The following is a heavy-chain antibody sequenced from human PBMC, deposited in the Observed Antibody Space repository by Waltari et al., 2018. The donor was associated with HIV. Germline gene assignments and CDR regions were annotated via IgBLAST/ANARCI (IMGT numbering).Heavy chain of an antibody. D-gene: IGHD2-2*01. J-gene: IGHJ6*02. CDR3: ARDLIVVVPAARPDYYYGMDV. CDR1: GFTFSSYS. Sequence: EVQLVESGGGLVKPGGSLRLSCAASGFTFSSYSMNWVRQAPGKGLEWVSSISSSSSYIYYADAVKGRFTISRDNAKNSLYLQMNSLRAEDTAVYYCARDLIVVVPAARPDYYYGMDVWGQGTTVTVSS. V-gene: IGHV3-21*01. CDR2: ISSSSSYI.